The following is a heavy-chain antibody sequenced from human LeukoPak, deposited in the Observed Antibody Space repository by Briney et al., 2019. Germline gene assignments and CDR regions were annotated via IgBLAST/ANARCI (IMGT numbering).Heavy chain of an antibody. Sequence: SETLSLTCAVYGGSFSGYYWSWIRQPPGKGLEWIGEINHSGSTNYNPSLKSRVTISVDTSKNQFSLKLSSVTAADTAVYYCARGGGVRGVTPRLDFDYWGQGTLVTVSS. J-gene: IGHJ4*02. D-gene: IGHD3-10*01. CDR3: ARGGGVRGVTPRLDFDY. CDR2: INHSGST. CDR1: GGSFSGYY. V-gene: IGHV4-34*01.